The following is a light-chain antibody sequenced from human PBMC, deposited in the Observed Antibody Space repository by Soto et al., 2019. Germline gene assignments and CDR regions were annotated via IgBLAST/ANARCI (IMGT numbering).Light chain of an antibody. V-gene: IGKV1-33*01. Sequence: DIPMTQSPSSLSASVGDRVTITCQASQDISNYLNWYQQKPGKAPKLLIYDASNLETGVPSRFSGSGSGTDFTFTISSLQPEDIATYYCQQYDNLPLTFGGGTTVEIK. CDR1: QDISNY. CDR2: DAS. J-gene: IGKJ4*01. CDR3: QQYDNLPLT.